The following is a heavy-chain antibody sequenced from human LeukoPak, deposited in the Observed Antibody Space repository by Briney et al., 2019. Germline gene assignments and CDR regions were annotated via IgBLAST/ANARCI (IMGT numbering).Heavy chain of an antibody. J-gene: IGHJ6*02. CDR2: INHSGST. D-gene: IGHD3-3*01. CDR3: ARNWGDYDFWSGYHYYYGMDV. Sequence: SETLSLTCAVYGGSFSGYYWSWTRQPPGKGLEWIGEINHSGSTNYNPSLKSRVTISVDTSKNQFSLKLSSVTAADTAVYYCARNWGDYDFWSGYHYYYGMDVWGQGTTVTVSS. V-gene: IGHV4-34*01. CDR1: GGSFSGYY.